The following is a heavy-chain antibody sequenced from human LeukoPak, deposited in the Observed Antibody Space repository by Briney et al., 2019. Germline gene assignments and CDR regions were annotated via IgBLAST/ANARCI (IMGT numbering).Heavy chain of an antibody. D-gene: IGHD2-8*01. CDR1: GYTFTGYY. Sequence: ASVKVSCKASGYTFTGYYMHWVRQAPGQGLEWMGIINPSGGSASYAQKFQDRVTMTRDTSTSTVYMELSSLKSEDTAVYYCAREDVVLVDAVRYYYYGMDVWGQGTTVTVSS. CDR2: INPSGGSA. J-gene: IGHJ6*02. CDR3: AREDVVLVDAVRYYYYGMDV. V-gene: IGHV1-46*01.